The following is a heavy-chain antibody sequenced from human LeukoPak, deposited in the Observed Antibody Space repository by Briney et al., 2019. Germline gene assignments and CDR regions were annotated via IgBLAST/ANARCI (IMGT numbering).Heavy chain of an antibody. CDR3: AHTQYYYDSGGVDDGFDI. CDR1: GLSLRTSGGG. Sequence: ESGPTLFKPTHPLTLTFTLSGLSLRTSGGGVGWIRQPPVKALEWLTLIYWNDEKRYIPSLKSRHTITKDTSKIQVVLAMTNVDPVDTATYYCAHTQYYYDSGGVDDGFDIWGQGTMVTVSS. V-gene: IGHV2-5*01. CDR2: IYWNDEK. D-gene: IGHD3-22*01. J-gene: IGHJ3*02.